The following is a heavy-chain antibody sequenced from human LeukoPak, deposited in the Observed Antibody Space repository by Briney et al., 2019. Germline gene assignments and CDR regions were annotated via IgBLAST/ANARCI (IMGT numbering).Heavy chain of an antibody. CDR2: IYYSGST. D-gene: IGHD1-26*01. CDR1: GGSISSYY. V-gene: IGHV4-59*01. Sequence: SETLSLTCTVSGGSISSYYWSWIRQPPGKGLEWIGYIYYSGSTNYNPSLKSRVTISVDTSKNQFSLKLSSVTAADTAVYYCTRWELLSGCFDYWGQGTPVTVSS. J-gene: IGHJ4*02. CDR3: TRWELLSGCFDY.